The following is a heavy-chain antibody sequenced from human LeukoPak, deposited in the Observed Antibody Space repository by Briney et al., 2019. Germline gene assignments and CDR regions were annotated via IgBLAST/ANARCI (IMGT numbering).Heavy chain of an antibody. Sequence: SETLSLTCTVSGGSVSSGTYYWSWIRQPPGKGLEWIGYIHNSGNTNYNPSLKSRVTISVDMSKNQFSLKLSSVTAADTAVYYCARDQKYGVFDYWGRGTLVTVSS. CDR1: GGSVSSGTYY. CDR3: ARDQKYGVFDY. V-gene: IGHV4-61*01. J-gene: IGHJ4*02. CDR2: IHNSGNT. D-gene: IGHD2-8*01.